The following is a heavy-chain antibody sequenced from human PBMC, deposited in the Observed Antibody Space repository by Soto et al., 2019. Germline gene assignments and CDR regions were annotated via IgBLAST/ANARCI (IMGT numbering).Heavy chain of an antibody. V-gene: IGHV4-59*12. CDR1: GGSISSYY. CDR2: ISYSGST. CDR3: ARGVGKVPTTWFDP. J-gene: IGHJ5*02. Sequence: SETLSLTCTVSGGSISSYYWSWIRQPPGKGLEWIGVISYSGSTSYNPSLKSRVTISVDTSKNQFSLKLSSVTAADTAVYYCARGVGKVPTTWFDPWGQGTLVTVSS. D-gene: IGHD1-26*01.